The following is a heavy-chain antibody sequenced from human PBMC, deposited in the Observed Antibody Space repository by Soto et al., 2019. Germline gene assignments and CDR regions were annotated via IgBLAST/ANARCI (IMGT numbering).Heavy chain of an antibody. V-gene: IGHV4-39*01. Sequence: PSDTRSVTCSVSGGSISSGTEYCVCILQPPGKVLELIASFFIGGNAYYNPSLKSRVTISFDTSKNQFPLKLSSVTAEEKAVYYCARSKSEKTYASSGYVAYWGQGTLVT. CDR3: ARSKSEKTYASSGYVAY. CDR2: FFIGGNA. D-gene: IGHD3-22*01. CDR1: GGSISSGTEY. J-gene: IGHJ4*02.